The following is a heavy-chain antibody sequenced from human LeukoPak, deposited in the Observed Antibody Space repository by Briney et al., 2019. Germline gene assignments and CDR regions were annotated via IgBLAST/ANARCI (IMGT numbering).Heavy chain of an antibody. V-gene: IGHV3-33*08. J-gene: IGHJ4*02. CDR3: ARDTWVAVAGLFDY. CDR1: GFTFSSYG. D-gene: IGHD6-19*01. Sequence: SGGSLRLSCAASGFTFSSYGMHWVRQAPGKGLEWVAVIWYDGSNKYYADSVRGRFTISRDNAKNSLYLQMNSLRAEDTAVYYCARDTWVAVAGLFDYWGQGTLVTVSS. CDR2: IWYDGSNK.